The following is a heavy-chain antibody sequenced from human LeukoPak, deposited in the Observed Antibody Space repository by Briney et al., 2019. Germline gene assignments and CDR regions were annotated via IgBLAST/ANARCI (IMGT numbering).Heavy chain of an antibody. CDR1: GGSISSGGYY. Sequence: SETLSLTCTVSGGSISSGGYYWSWIRQHPGKGLEWIGFIYYSGSTYYNPSLKSRVTISVDTSKNQFSLKLSSVTAADTAVYYCARGRAFYRGSSGYYPAIPNWYFDLWGRGTLVTVSS. D-gene: IGHD3-22*01. CDR3: ARGRAFYRGSSGYYPAIPNWYFDL. J-gene: IGHJ2*01. CDR2: IYYSGST. V-gene: IGHV4-31*03.